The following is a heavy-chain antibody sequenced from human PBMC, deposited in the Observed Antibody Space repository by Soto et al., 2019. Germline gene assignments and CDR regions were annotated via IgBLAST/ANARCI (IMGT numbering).Heavy chain of an antibody. CDR1: GGTFSSYA. CDR2: IIPIFGTA. Sequence: QVQLVQSGAEVKKPGSSVKVSCKASGGTFSSYAISWVRQAPGQGLEWMGGIIPIFGTANYAQKFQGRVTITADESTGTGYMELSSLRSEDTAVYYCASAPSGYSYGYIVDYWGQGTLVTVSS. D-gene: IGHD5-18*01. J-gene: IGHJ4*02. CDR3: ASAPSGYSYGYIVDY. V-gene: IGHV1-69*12.